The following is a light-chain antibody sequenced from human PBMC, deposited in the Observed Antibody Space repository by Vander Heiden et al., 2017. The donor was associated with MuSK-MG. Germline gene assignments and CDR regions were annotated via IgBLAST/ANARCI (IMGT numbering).Light chain of an antibody. CDR1: SSNIGNNY. CDR3: GTWDSSLSAAV. CDR2: ENN. V-gene: IGLV1-51*02. J-gene: IGLJ3*02. Sequence: QSVLTQPPPASAAPGQKATISCSGSSSNIGNNYVSWYQQLPGTAPKLLIYENNKRPSGIPDRFSGSKSGTSATLGITGLQTGDEADYYCGTWDSSLSAAVFGGGTKLTVL.